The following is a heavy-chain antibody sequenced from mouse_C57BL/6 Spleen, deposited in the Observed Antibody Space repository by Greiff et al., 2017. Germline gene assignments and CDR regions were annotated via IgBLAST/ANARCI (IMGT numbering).Heavy chain of an antibody. V-gene: IGHV5-12*01. J-gene: IGHJ4*01. CDR1: GFTFSDYY. CDR3: AKGNDGSNYAMDY. D-gene: IGHD2-3*01. CDR2: ISNGGGST. Sequence: EVQLVESGGGLVQPGGSLKLSCAVSGFTFSDYYMYWVRQTPEKRLEWVAYISNGGGSTYYPDTVKGRFTISRDNAKNTLYLQMSRLKSEATAMYYCAKGNDGSNYAMDYWGQGTSVTVSS.